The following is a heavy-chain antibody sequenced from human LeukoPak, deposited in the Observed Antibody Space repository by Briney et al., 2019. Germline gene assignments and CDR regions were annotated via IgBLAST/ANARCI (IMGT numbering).Heavy chain of an antibody. D-gene: IGHD6-6*01. CDR2: ISYDGSNK. V-gene: IGHV3-30*18. CDR3: AKAKYSSSSDWFDP. CDR1: GFTFSSYG. J-gene: IGHJ5*02. Sequence: PGGSLRLSCAASGFTFSSYGMHWVRQAPGKGLEWVAVISYDGSNKYYADSVKGRFTISRDNSKNTLYLQMNSLRAEDTAVYYCAKAKYSSSSDWFDPWGQGTLVTVSS.